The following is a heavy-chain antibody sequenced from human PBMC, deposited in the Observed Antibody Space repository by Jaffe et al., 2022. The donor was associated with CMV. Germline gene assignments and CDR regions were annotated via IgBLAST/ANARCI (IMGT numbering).Heavy chain of an antibody. J-gene: IGHJ4*02. V-gene: IGHV5-10-1*03. CDR2: IDPSDSYT. Sequence: EVQLVQSGAEVKKPGESLRISCKGSGYSFTSYWISWVRQMPGKGLEWMGRIDPSDSYTNYSPSFQGHVTISADKSISTAYLQWSSLKASDTAMYYCARLLWGRWLQSHYYFDYWGQGTLVTVSS. CDR1: GYSFTSYW. CDR3: ARLLWGRWLQSHYYFDY. D-gene: IGHD5-12*01.